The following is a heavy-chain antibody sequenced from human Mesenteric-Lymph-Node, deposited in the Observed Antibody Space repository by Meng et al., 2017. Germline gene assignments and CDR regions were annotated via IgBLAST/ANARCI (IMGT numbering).Heavy chain of an antibody. CDR1: GGSMGSGNYY. CDR3: ASFDHIPRRNYFDY. D-gene: IGHD2-21*01. Sequence: VQLQGSGPGLVEPSQTLSLTCTVSGGSMGSGNYYWSWIRQPPGKGLEWIGYIHHSGSAYYNPSLKSRVSISVDTSKNQFSLNLNSMTAADTAVYYCASFDHIPRRNYFDYWGQGTLVTVSS. J-gene: IGHJ4*02. CDR2: IHHSGSA. V-gene: IGHV4-30-4*01.